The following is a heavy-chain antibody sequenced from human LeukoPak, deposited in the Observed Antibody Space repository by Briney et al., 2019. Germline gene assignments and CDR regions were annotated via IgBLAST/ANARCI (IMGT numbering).Heavy chain of an antibody. V-gene: IGHV3-15*01. CDR2: IKSKTDGGTT. D-gene: IGHD2-2*01. CDR1: GFTPSNAW. Sequence: PGGTLRLSCAASGFTPSNAWMSWVRQAPGKGLEWVGRIKSKTDGGTTNYAAPVKGRITNSRHYLKNTLYLSVDRSKTQDTAVYYCTTDGGDIVVVPAGNAFDIWGQGTMVTVSS. J-gene: IGHJ3*02. CDR3: TTDGGDIVVVPAGNAFDI.